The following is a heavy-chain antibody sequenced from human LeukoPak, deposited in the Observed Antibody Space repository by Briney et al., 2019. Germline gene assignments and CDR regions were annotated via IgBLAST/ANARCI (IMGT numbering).Heavy chain of an antibody. Sequence: SETLSLTCTVSGGSISSSSYYWGWIRQPPGKGLEWIGSIYYSGSTYDNPSLKSRVTMSVDTSKNQFSLKLSSVTAVDTAVYYCARSTAAAGTDFDYWGQGTLVTVSS. D-gene: IGHD6-13*01. CDR1: GGSISSSSYY. CDR2: IYYSGST. J-gene: IGHJ4*02. V-gene: IGHV4-39*07. CDR3: ARSTAAAGTDFDY.